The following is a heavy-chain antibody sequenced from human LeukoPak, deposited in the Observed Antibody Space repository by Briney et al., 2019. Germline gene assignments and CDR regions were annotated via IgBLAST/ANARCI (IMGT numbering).Heavy chain of an antibody. V-gene: IGHV3-7*04. CDR1: GFSISSYW. J-gene: IGHJ6*02. Sequence: PGGSLRLPCAASGFSISSYWMSWVRQAPGKGLEWVANIKQDGSEKYYVDSVKGRFTISRDNAKNSLYLQMNSLRAEDTAVYYCARENYDILTYFGTGMDVWGQGTTVTVSS. D-gene: IGHD3-9*01. CDR3: ARENYDILTYFGTGMDV. CDR2: IKQDGSEK.